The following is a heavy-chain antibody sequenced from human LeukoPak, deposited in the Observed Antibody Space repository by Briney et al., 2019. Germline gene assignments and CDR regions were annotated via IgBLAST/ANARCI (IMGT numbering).Heavy chain of an antibody. CDR2: INEEGTFT. CDR3: ARDAVAGSGSYYN. J-gene: IGHJ4*02. CDR1: GLTFSSYW. D-gene: IGHD3-10*01. V-gene: IGHV3-74*01. Sequence: LSGGSLRLSCAASGLTFSSYWMHWVRQVPGKGLLWVSRINEEGTFTNYADSVKGRFTISRDNAKNTVYLQMNSLRVEDTAVYYCARDAVAGSGSYYNWGQGTLVIVSS.